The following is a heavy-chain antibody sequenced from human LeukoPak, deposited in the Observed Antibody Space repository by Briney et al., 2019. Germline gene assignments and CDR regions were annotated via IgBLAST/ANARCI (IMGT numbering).Heavy chain of an antibody. J-gene: IGHJ5*02. V-gene: IGHV3-23*01. CDR1: GFTFSSHA. CDR3: AREVASSWYLGWFDP. CDR2: ISGSGGST. Sequence: GGSLRLSCAASGFTFSSHAMSWDRQAPGKGLEWVSAISGSGGSTYYADSVKGRFTISRDNSKNTLYLQMNGLGAEDTAIYNCAREVASSWYLGWFDPWGQGTLVTVSS. D-gene: IGHD6-13*01.